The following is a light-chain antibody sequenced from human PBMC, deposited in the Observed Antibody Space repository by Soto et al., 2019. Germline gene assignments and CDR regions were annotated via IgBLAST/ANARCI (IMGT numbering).Light chain of an antibody. Sequence: QSALTQPASVSGSPGQSITISCTGTSSDVGSQNLVSWYQQHPGKAPKLMIYEGSKRPSGVSNRFSGSKSGRTASLTISGLQTEDEADYYCCSYAGSILYVFGTGTKVTVL. CDR1: SSDVGSQNL. J-gene: IGLJ1*01. CDR3: CSYAGSILYV. V-gene: IGLV2-23*01. CDR2: EGS.